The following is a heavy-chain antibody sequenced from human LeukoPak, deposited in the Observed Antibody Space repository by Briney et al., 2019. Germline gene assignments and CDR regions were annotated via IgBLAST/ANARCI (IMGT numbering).Heavy chain of an antibody. CDR1: GGSISSYY. J-gene: IGHJ4*02. CDR3: ARLNSLDYVGSY. D-gene: IGHD3-16*01. CDR2: IYYSGST. V-gene: IGHV4-59*01. Sequence: SETLSLTCTVSGGSISSYYWSWIRQPPGKGLEWIGYIYYSGSTNYNPSLKSRVTISVDTSKNQFSLKLSSATAADTAVYYCARLNSLDYVGSYWGQGTLVTVSS.